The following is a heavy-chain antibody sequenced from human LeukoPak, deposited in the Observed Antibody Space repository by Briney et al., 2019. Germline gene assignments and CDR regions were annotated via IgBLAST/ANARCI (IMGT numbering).Heavy chain of an antibody. Sequence: PSETLSLTCTVSGGSISSGGYYWSWIRQHPGKGLEWIGYIYYSGSTYYNPSLKSRVTISVDTSKNQFSLKLSSVTAADTAVYYCARDRVTGSSGWYQDYFDYWGQGTLVTVSS. V-gene: IGHV4-31*03. CDR3: ARDRVTGSSGWYQDYFDY. D-gene: IGHD6-19*01. CDR1: GGSISSGGYY. J-gene: IGHJ4*02. CDR2: IYYSGST.